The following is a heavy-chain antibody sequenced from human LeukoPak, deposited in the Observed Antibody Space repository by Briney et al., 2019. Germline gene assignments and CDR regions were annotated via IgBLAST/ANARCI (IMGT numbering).Heavy chain of an antibody. J-gene: IGHJ4*02. D-gene: IGHD3-10*01. CDR3: ARMYYGSGSFFDY. CDR2: ISSSSSYI. V-gene: IGHV3-21*01. Sequence: GGSLRLSCAASGFTFSSHSMNWVRQAPGKGLEWVSSISSSSSYIYYADSVKGRFTISRDNAKNALYLQMNSLRAEDTAVYYCARMYYGSGSFFDYWRQGTLVTVSS. CDR1: GFTFSSHS.